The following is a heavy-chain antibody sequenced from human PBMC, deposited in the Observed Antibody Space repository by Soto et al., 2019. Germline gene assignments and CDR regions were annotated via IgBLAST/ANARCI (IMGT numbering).Heavy chain of an antibody. CDR1: GFTFSSYG. CDR2: ISYDGSNK. CDR3: AKDRKGELNLHFDY. D-gene: IGHD3-16*01. Sequence: GGSLRFSCAASGFTFSSYGMHWVRQAPGKGLEWVAVISYDGSNKYYADSVKGRFTISRKNSKNTLYLQMNSLRAEDTAVYYCAKDRKGELNLHFDYWGQGTLVTVTS. J-gene: IGHJ4*02. V-gene: IGHV3-30*18.